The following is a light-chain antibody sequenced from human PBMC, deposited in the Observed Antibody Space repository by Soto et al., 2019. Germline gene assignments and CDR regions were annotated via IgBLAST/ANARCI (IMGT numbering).Light chain of an antibody. V-gene: IGKV3-11*01. J-gene: IGKJ1*01. CDR3: QQRSNWPPWT. CDR2: DAS. Sequence: EIVLTQSPATLSLSPGERATLSCWSSQSVSSYLAWYQQKPGQAPRLLIYDASNRATGIPARFSGSGSGTDFTLTISSLEPEDFAVYYCQQRSNWPPWTFGQGNKVEIK. CDR1: QSVSSY.